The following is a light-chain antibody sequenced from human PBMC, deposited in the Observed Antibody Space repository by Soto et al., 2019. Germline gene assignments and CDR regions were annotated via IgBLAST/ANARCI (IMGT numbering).Light chain of an antibody. Sequence: EIQMSQYPSSLSASIGDRDTITCRASQSISIHLSWFQQKPVQAPKLLIYAASRLESGVPSRFSGSGSERDFTITITNLQPEGFASYYCQQRYSNSITCGQGTRLEIK. CDR1: QSISIH. J-gene: IGKJ5*01. CDR3: QQRYSNSIT. CDR2: AAS. V-gene: IGKV1-39*01.